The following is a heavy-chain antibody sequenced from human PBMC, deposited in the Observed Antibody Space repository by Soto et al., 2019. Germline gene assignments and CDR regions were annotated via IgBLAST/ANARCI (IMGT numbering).Heavy chain of an antibody. J-gene: IGHJ4*02. D-gene: IGHD6-19*01. CDR1: GFTFSSYS. V-gene: IGHV3-23*01. CDR3: AKEGSNGWYYFDY. Sequence: EVQLLESGGGLVQPGGSLRLSCAASGFTFSSYSMSWVRQAPGKELEWVSTISGSDGSTYYADSVKGRFTISRDNSKSTLYLQMRSLRAEDTALYYCAKEGSNGWYYFDYWGQGTLVTVSS. CDR2: ISGSDGST.